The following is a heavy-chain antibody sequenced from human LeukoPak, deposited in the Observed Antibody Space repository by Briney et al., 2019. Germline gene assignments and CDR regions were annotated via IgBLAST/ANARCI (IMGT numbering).Heavy chain of an antibody. D-gene: IGHD3-22*01. V-gene: IGHV3-23*01. CDR2: IVGSGGST. Sequence: AGGSLSLSCAASGFTFSSYSMNWVRQAPGKGLEWVSAIVGSGGSTYYADSVKGRFTISRDNSKNTLYLQMNSLRAEDTAVYYCAKLGPTKYYYDSSGYNYWGQGTLVTVSS. CDR1: GFTFSSYS. CDR3: AKLGPTKYYYDSSGYNY. J-gene: IGHJ4*02.